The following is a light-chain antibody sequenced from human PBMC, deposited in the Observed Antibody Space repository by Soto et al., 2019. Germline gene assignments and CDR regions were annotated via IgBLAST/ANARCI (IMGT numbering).Light chain of an antibody. CDR3: QQYGSSLWT. V-gene: IGKV3-20*01. Sequence: EIVLTQSPCTLSLSPGERATLSWRASQSVSSSYLAWYQQKPGQAPRLLIYGASSRATGIPDRFSGSGSGTDFTLTISRLETEDFAVYYCQQYGSSLWTFGQGTKVDIK. CDR1: QSVSSSY. CDR2: GAS. J-gene: IGKJ1*01.